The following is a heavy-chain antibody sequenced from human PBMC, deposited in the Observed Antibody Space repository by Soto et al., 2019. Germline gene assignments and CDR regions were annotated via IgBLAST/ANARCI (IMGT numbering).Heavy chain of an antibody. V-gene: IGHV3-30-3*01. CDR3: ARDGYCSGGSCYSYGMDV. J-gene: IGHJ6*02. CDR1: GFTFSSYA. D-gene: IGHD2-15*01. Sequence: GGSLRLSCAASGFTFSSYAMHWVRQAPGKGLEWVAVISYDGSNKYYADSVKGRFTISRDNSKNTLYLQMNSLRAEDTAVYYCARDGYCSGGSCYSYGMDVWGQGTTVTVSS. CDR2: ISYDGSNK.